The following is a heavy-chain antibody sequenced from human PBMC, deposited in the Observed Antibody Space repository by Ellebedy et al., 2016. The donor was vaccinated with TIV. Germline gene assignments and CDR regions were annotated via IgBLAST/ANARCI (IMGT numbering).Heavy chain of an antibody. CDR3: AKDRTPGDGYWVFDN. CDR2: IFGSGGQR. D-gene: IGHD5-18*01. J-gene: IGHJ4*02. Sequence: PGGSLRLSCAASGFTFSPYAMAWVRQAPGKGLEWVSGIFGSGGQRYADSVKGRFTISRDNSKSTVDLQMNSLRAEDTAVYFCAKDRTPGDGYWVFDNWGQGTLVSVSS. CDR1: GFTFSPYA. V-gene: IGHV3-23*01.